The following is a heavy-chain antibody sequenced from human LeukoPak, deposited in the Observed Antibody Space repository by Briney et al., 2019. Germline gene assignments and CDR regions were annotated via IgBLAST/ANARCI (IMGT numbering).Heavy chain of an antibody. V-gene: IGHV1-18*03. D-gene: IGHD4-17*01. CDR3: ARGIWSTTVTAYYLDY. J-gene: IGHJ4*02. CDR2: ISVYNGNT. Sequence: ASVRVSCKASGYTFTNYGITWVRQAPGQGLAWMGWISVYNGNTKYAQKVQGRVTMTTDTSTNTAYMELRSLRSDDMAVYYCARGIWSTTVTAYYLDYWGQGTLVTVSS. CDR1: GYTFTNYG.